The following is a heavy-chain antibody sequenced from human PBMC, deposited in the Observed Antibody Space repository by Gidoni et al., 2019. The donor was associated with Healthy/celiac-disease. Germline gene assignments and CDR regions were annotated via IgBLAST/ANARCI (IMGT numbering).Heavy chain of an antibody. CDR3: ARSGIYYDYVWGSYPFDY. Sequence: QVQLVQSGAEVKKPGASVMVSCNAAGYTFTSSGISWVRQAPGQGLEWMGWISAYNGNNNYAQKLQGRVTMTTDTSMSTAYMELRSLRSDDTAVYYCARSGIYYDYVWGSYPFDYWGQGTLVTVSS. CDR2: ISAYNGNN. CDR1: GYTFTSSG. D-gene: IGHD3-16*02. J-gene: IGHJ4*02. V-gene: IGHV1-18*01.